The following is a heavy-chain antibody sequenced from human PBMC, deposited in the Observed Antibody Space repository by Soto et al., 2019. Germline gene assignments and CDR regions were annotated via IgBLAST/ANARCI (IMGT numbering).Heavy chain of an antibody. Sequence: QVQLVESGGGVVQPGMSLRLSCAASGYIFSDYGMHWVRQAPGKGLEWVALISYDGNNRHYAESVKGRFTISRDNSKNTLYVQMNSLRDEDTAMYYCARDRLRAGAGTRGFLDSLCQGALVTVSA. CDR1: GYIFSDYG. CDR3: ARDRLRAGAGTRGFLDS. CDR2: ISYDGNNR. D-gene: IGHD1-1*01. J-gene: IGHJ4*02. V-gene: IGHV3-30*03.